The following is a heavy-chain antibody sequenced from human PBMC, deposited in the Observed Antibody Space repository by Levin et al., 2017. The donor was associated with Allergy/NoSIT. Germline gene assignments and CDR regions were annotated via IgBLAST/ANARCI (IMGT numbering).Heavy chain of an antibody. CDR1: GGTFSSYA. Sequence: ASVKVSCKASGGTFSSYAISWVRQAPGQGLEWMGGIIPIFGTANYAQKFQGRVTITADESTSTAYMELSSLRSEDTAVYYCARGGANWNVFDAFDIWGQGTMVTVSS. CDR2: IIPIFGTA. CDR3: ARGGANWNVFDAFDI. V-gene: IGHV1-69*13. J-gene: IGHJ3*02. D-gene: IGHD1-1*01.